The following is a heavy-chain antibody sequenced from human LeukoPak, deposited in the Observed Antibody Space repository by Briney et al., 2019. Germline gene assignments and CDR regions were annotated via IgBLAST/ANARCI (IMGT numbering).Heavy chain of an antibody. CDR2: ISYDGSNK. CDR1: GFTFSSYA. D-gene: IGHD6-13*01. V-gene: IGHV3-30-3*01. J-gene: IGHJ4*02. CDR3: ARSDSSSWYFDY. Sequence: GGSLRLSCAASGFTFSSYAMHWVRQAPGKGLEWVAAISYDGSNKYYADSVKGRFTISRDNSKNTLYLQMNSLRAEDTAVYYCARSDSSSWYFDYWGQGTLVTVSS.